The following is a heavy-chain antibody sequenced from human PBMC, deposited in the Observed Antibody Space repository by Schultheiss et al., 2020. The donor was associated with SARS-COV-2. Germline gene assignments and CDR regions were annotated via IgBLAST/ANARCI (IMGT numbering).Heavy chain of an antibody. J-gene: IGHJ5*02. D-gene: IGHD1-26*01. CDR2: IHPAGSL. CDR1: GFTFSNYG. Sequence: GSLRLSCAASGFTFSNYGIHWVRQAPGKGLEWIGEIHPAGSLHYNPSLNSRVTISMDKSKNQFYLSLTSVTAADTAVYYCARNVWGPKIDLWGQGALVTVSS. V-gene: IGHV4-4*02. CDR3: ARNVWGPKIDL.